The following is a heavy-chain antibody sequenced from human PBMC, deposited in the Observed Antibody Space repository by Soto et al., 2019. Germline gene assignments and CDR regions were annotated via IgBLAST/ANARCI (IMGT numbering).Heavy chain of an antibody. CDR3: AHRQSQGLGGAGTFDS. J-gene: IGHJ4*02. Sequence: QITLKESGPTLVKPTQTLTLTCTFSGFSFTTTGWGVGWIRQPPGKALEWLALIYWDDDKRYSTSLKSRLTITRDTSKNQVVLTMTTMYPVNTATYYCAHRQSQGLGGAGTFDSWGQGILDTVSS. CDR2: IYWDDDK. D-gene: IGHD6-19*01. V-gene: IGHV2-5*02. CDR1: GFSFTTTGWG.